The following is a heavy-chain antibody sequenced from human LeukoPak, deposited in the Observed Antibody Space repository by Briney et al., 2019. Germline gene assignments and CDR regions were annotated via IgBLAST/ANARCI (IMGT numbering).Heavy chain of an antibody. CDR2: IKQDGSEK. Sequence: GGSLRLSCAASGFTFSSYWMSWVRQAPGKGLEWVANIKQDGSEKYYVDSVKGRFTISRDNAKNSLYLQMNSLRAEDTAVYYCARGRTYYYGSGSPYYFDYWGQGTLVTVSS. V-gene: IGHV3-7*01. J-gene: IGHJ4*02. D-gene: IGHD3-10*01. CDR3: ARGRTYYYGSGSPYYFDY. CDR1: GFTFSSYW.